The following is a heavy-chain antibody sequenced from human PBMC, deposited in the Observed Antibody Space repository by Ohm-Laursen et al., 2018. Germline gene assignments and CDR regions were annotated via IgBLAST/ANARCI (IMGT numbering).Heavy chain of an antibody. CDR2: IYSSGST. J-gene: IGHJ4*02. Sequence: SDTLSLTCTVSGGSISNYYWSWIWQPAGKGLEWIGRIYSSGSTNYNPSLKSRVTMSVDTSKSQFSLKVNSVTAADTAVYYCARSFDTYYFDLWGQGTLVTVSS. V-gene: IGHV4-4*07. CDR3: ARSFDTYYFDL. CDR1: GGSISNYY.